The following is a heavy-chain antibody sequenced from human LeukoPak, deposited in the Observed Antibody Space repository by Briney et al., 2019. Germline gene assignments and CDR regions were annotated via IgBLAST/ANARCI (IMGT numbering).Heavy chain of an antibody. CDR1: GFTFSSYN. Sequence: TGGSLRLSCAASGFTFSSYNMNWVRQAPGKGLEWLSYISSSSNTIYYADSVKGRFAISRDNAKNSLYLQMNSLRDEDTAVYYCARLTSFDYWGQGTLVTVSS. CDR2: ISSSSNTI. CDR3: ARLTSFDY. D-gene: IGHD2-2*01. J-gene: IGHJ4*02. V-gene: IGHV3-48*02.